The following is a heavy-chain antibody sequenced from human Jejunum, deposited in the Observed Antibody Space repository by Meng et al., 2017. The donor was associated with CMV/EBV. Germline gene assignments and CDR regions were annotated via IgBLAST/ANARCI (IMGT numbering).Heavy chain of an antibody. CDR1: FSSYE. J-gene: IGHJ6*02. CDR2: IATGDRFGGRKT. D-gene: IGHD6-19*01. Sequence: FSSYEFNWVRQAPGKGLEWVSYIATGDRFGGRKTKYADSVKGRFTISRDDAKNSLFLQMNSLRAEDTAVYYCAKDIALGVDGMDVWGQGTTVTVSS. CDR3: AKDIALGVDGMDV. V-gene: IGHV3-48*03.